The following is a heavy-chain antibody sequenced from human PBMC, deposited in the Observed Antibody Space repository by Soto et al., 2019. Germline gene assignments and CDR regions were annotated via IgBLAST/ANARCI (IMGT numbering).Heavy chain of an antibody. CDR2: IYPGDSDT. CDR3: ARPVRSSYSRRDAFDI. V-gene: IGHV5-51*01. J-gene: IGHJ3*02. Sequence: LGESLKISCKGSGYSFTSYWIGWVRQMPGKGLEWMGIIYPGDSDTRYSPSFQGQVTISADKSISTAYLQWSSLKASDTAMYYCARPVRSSYSRRDAFDIWGQGTMVTVSS. D-gene: IGHD2-2*01. CDR1: GYSFTSYW.